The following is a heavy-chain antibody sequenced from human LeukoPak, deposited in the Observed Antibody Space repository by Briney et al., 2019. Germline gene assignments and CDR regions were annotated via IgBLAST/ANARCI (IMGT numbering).Heavy chain of an antibody. V-gene: IGHV3-23*01. D-gene: IGHD2-21*01. CDR3: AKDLTLYGDFPYFDY. CDR1: GFTFNNYA. Sequence: PGRSLRLSCVASGFTFNNYAMCWVRQAPGKGLEWVSAIIRSGGTYYADSVEGRFTISRDNSKNTLYLEMNSLRAEDTAVYYCAKDLTLYGDFPYFDYWGRGALVTVSS. J-gene: IGHJ4*02. CDR2: IIRSGGT.